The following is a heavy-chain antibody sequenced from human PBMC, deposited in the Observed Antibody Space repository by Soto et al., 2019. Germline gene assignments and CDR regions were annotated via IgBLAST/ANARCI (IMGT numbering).Heavy chain of an antibody. D-gene: IGHD1-1*01. CDR1: GGTFSSYA. J-gene: IGHJ5*02. CDR2: IIPIFGTA. Sequence: SVKVSCKAPGGTFSSYAISWVRQAPGQGLEWMGGIIPIFGTANYAQKFQGRVTITADKSTSTAYMELSSLRSEDTAVYYCARGRYNWNEGDWFDPWGQGTLVTVSS. V-gene: IGHV1-69*06. CDR3: ARGRYNWNEGDWFDP.